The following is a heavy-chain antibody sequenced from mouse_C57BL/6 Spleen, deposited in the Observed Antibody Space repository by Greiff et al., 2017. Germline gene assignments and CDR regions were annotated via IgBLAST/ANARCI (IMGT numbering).Heavy chain of an antibody. CDR1: GYTFTSYW. D-gene: IGHD1-1*01. CDR3: ARGGYYGSRYFDV. J-gene: IGHJ1*03. V-gene: IGHV1-50*01. CDR2: IDPADSYT. Sequence: VQLQQPGAELVKPGASVKLSCKASGYTFTSYWMQWVKQRPGPGLEWIGEIDPADSYTNYNQKFKGKATLTVDTSSSPAYMQLSSLTSEVSAVYYCARGGYYGSRYFDVWGTGTTVTVSS.